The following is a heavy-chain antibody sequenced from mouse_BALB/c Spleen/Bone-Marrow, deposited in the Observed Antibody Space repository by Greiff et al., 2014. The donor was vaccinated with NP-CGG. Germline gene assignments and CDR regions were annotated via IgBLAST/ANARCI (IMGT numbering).Heavy chain of an antibody. CDR1: GFTFSDYC. V-gene: IGHV5-12*02. J-gene: IGHJ4*01. CDR2: ISNGGGST. CDR3: ARQGGTEYYAMDY. D-gene: IGHD3-3*01. Sequence: LQQSGGGLVQPGGSLKLSCATSGFTFSDYCMYWVRQTPEKRLEWVAYISNGGGSTYYPDTVKGRFTISRDNAKNTLYLQMSRLKSEDTAMYYCARQGGTEYYAMDYWGQGTSVTVSS.